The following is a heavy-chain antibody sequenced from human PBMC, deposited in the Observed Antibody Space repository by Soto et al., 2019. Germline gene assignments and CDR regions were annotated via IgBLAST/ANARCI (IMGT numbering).Heavy chain of an antibody. CDR1: GYTLTAYA. CDR3: ARDLRKMDI. Sequence: QVPLVQSGVEVKKPGASVKVSCKASGYTLTAYAIHWVRQAPGQRLEWMGWINAANGNTQCSQKFQGRVTITRDTSANTTYMEVSSLRSEDTAVYYCARDLRKMDIWGQGTMVTVSP. CDR2: INAANGNT. J-gene: IGHJ3*02. V-gene: IGHV1-3*01.